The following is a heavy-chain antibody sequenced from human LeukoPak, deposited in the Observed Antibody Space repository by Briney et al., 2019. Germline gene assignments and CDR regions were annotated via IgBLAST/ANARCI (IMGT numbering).Heavy chain of an antibody. Sequence: PGGSLRLSCAASGFTFSSYSMNWVRQAPGKGLEWVSSINSKSRYIYYADSLKGRFTISRDNGKNSVYLQMNSLRAEDTAVYFCARADGSSSRLDCWGQGTLVTVSS. D-gene: IGHD6-6*01. CDR2: INSKSRYI. CDR1: GFTFSSYS. V-gene: IGHV3-21*01. J-gene: IGHJ4*02. CDR3: ARADGSSSRLDC.